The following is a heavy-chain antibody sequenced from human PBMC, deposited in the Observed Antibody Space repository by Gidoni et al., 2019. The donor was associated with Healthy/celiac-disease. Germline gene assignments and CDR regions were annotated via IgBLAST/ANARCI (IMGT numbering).Heavy chain of an antibody. CDR3: ARCRDGYSDY. J-gene: IGHJ4*02. CDR2: T. D-gene: IGHD2-15*01. Sequence: TYYNPSLKSRVTISVDTSKNQFSLKLSSVTAADTAVYYCARCRDGYSDYWGQETLVTVSS. V-gene: IGHV4-31*02.